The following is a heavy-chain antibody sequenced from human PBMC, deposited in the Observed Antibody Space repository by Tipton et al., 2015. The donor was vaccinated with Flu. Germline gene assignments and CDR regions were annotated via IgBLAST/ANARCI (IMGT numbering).Heavy chain of an antibody. CDR2: IIPILGIA. CDR3: ARGSIVVVPAAMRGAFNHYYGMDV. J-gene: IGHJ6*02. V-gene: IGHV1-69*09. D-gene: IGHD2-2*01. Sequence: QLVQSGAEVKKPGSSVKVSCKASGGTFSSYAIGWVRQAPGQGLEWMGGIIPILGIANYAQKFQGRVTITADKSTSTAYMELSSLRSEDTAVYYCARGSIVVVPAAMRGAFNHYYGMDVWGQGTTVTVSS. CDR1: GGTFSSYA.